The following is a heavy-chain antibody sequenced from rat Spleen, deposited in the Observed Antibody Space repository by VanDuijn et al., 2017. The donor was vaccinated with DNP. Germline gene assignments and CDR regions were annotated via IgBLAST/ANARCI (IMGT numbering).Heavy chain of an antibody. CDR2: ISHDGTRP. D-gene: IGHD5-1*01. Sequence: EVQLVESGGGLVQPGRSLKLSCAASGFTFSDYAMAWVRQAPKKGLEWVATISHDGTRPYYRDSVKGRFTISRDNAKNTQYLQMDSLRSEDTATYYCARSGRSFDYWGQGVMVTVSS. CDR1: GFTFSDYA. J-gene: IGHJ2*01. CDR3: ARSGRSFDY. V-gene: IGHV5-17*01.